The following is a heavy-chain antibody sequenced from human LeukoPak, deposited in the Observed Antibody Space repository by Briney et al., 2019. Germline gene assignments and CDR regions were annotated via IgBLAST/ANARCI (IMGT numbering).Heavy chain of an antibody. V-gene: IGHV4-34*01. D-gene: IGHD3-16*01. Sequence: PSETLSLTCTVSGGSISGYYWSWIRQPPGKGLEWIGEINHSGSTNYNPSLKSRVTISVDTSKNQFSLKLSSVTAADTAVYYCARGFWGLRTQYFQHWGQGTLVTVSS. CDR2: INHSGST. CDR3: ARGFWGLRTQYFQH. CDR1: GGSISGYY. J-gene: IGHJ1*01.